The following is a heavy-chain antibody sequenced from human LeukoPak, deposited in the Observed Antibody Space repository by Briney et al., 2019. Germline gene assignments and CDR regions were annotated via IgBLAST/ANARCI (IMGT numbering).Heavy chain of an antibody. CDR3: AREMGDKYSSSWALDL. CDR2: ICTVGDT. CDR1: GFTFSNSD. D-gene: IGHD6-13*01. J-gene: IGHJ2*01. V-gene: IGHV3-13*02. Sequence: PGGALRLSCAASGFTFSNSDMHWGRQAAGKGVEWVSAICTVGDTYYPGSVKGRFTISRDNAKNSLYLQMNSLRAGDTAVYYCAREMGDKYSSSWALDLWGCGTLVTVSS.